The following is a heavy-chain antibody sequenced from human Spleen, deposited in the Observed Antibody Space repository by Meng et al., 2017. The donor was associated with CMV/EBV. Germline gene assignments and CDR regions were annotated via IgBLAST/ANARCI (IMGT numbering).Heavy chain of an antibody. CDR3: ARWAPLDCIIASCYFPDY. D-gene: IGHD2-2*01. CDR2: INPNSGGT. J-gene: IGHJ4*02. Sequence: ASVKVSCKASGYTFTAYYIHWVRQAPGQGLEWMGWINPNSGGTNYAQKFQGRVTMIRDTSISTAYMELSRLRSDDTAVYYCARWAPLDCIIASCYFPDYWGQGTLVTVSS. V-gene: IGHV1-2*02. CDR1: GYTFTAYY.